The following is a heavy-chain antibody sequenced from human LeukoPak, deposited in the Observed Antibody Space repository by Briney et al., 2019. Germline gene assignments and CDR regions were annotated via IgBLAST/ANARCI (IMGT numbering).Heavy chain of an antibody. V-gene: IGHV3-53*01. CDR2: IYSGGTT. Sequence: GGSLRLSCAASGFTVSSNYMSWVRQAPGKGLEWVSVIYSGGTTYYADSVKSRFTTSRDNSKNTLYLQMNSLRTEDTAVYYCATNTYSSSPDYWGQGTLVTVSS. CDR1: GFTVSSNY. J-gene: IGHJ4*02. D-gene: IGHD6-13*01. CDR3: ATNTYSSSPDY.